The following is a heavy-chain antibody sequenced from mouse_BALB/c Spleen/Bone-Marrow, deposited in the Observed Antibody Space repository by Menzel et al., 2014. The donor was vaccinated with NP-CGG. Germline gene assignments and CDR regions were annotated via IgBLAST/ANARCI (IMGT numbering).Heavy chain of an antibody. CDR3: ARHGHYEDVTDY. J-gene: IGHJ4*01. V-gene: IGHV2-6-2*01. CDR2: IWGDGST. Sequence: VQLQQSGPDLVAPSQRLSITCTVSGFSLTNYGVHWVRQPPGKGLEWLIVIWGDGSTTYNSALKSRLSISKDNSKSQVFLKMNSLQTDDTAMYYCARHGHYEDVTDYWGQGTSVTVSS. D-gene: IGHD2-4*01. CDR1: GFSLTNYG.